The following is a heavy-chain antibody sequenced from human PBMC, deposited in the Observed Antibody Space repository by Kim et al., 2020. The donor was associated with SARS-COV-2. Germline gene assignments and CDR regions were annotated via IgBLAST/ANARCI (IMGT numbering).Heavy chain of an antibody. CDR2: MHSGGNT. J-gene: IGHJ6*02. V-gene: IGHV4-4*07. CDR3: ARDNPSYYSGAHVWYAMDV. Sequence: SETLSLTCTFSGASIISYYCTWIRHSAGKGLEWIGRMHSGGNTNYNPSLQSRATMSVDTSKNQFSLSLRSVTAADTAVYYCARDNPSYYSGAHVWYAMDVWGQGTTVTVAS. D-gene: IGHD3-10*01. CDR1: GASIISYY.